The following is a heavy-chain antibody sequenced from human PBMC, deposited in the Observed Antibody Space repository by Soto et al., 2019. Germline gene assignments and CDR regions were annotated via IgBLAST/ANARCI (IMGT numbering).Heavy chain of an antibody. CDR3: ARSTHLDY. Sequence: GGSLRLSCAASGFTFSSYSMNWVRQAPGKGLEWVSYISSSSSTIDYADSVKGRFTISRDNAKNSLYLQMNSLRAEDTAVYYCARSTHLDYWGQGTPVTVSS. V-gene: IGHV3-48*01. CDR2: ISSSSSTI. D-gene: IGHD2-2*01. J-gene: IGHJ4*02. CDR1: GFTFSSYS.